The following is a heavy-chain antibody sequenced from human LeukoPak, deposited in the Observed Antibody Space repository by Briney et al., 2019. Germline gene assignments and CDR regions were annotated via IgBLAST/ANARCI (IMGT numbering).Heavy chain of an antibody. CDR2: INTNTGNP. CDR1: GYTFTSYA. Sequence: VASVNVSCKASGYTFTSYAMNWVRQAPGQGLEWMGWINTNTGNPTYAQGFTGRFVFSLDTSVSTAYLQISSLKAEDTAVYYCVLGSSYGYDYWGQGTLVTVSS. V-gene: IGHV7-4-1*02. D-gene: IGHD5-18*01. CDR3: VLGSSYGYDY. J-gene: IGHJ4*02.